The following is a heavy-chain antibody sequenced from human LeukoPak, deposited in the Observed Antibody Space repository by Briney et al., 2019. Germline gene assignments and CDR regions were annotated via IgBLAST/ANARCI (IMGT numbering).Heavy chain of an antibody. V-gene: IGHV1-8*01. J-gene: IGHJ5*02. CDR3: ARGGRAVLLWFGGTLQDNWFDP. D-gene: IGHD3-10*01. Sequence: ASVKVSCKASGYTFTSYDINWVRQATGQGLEWMGWMNPNSGNTGYAQKFQGRVTMTRNTSISTAYMELSSLRSEDTAVYYCARGGRAVLLWFGGTLQDNWFDPWSQGTLVTVSS. CDR2: MNPNSGNT. CDR1: GYTFTSYD.